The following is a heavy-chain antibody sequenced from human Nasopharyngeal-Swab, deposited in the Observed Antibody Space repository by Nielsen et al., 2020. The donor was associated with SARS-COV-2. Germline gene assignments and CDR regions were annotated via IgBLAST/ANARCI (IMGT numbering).Heavy chain of an antibody. Sequence: ASVQVSCKAYGYTFTSYYMHWVRQAPGQRLEWMGVINPSGGSTSYAQNFQGRVTMTRDTSTSTVYIELSSLRSDDTAVYYCARALTDTRFGPVHWGQGTLVTVSS. CDR2: INPSGGST. CDR1: GYTFTSYY. D-gene: IGHD3-9*01. J-gene: IGHJ4*02. V-gene: IGHV1-46*01. CDR3: ARALTDTRFGPVH.